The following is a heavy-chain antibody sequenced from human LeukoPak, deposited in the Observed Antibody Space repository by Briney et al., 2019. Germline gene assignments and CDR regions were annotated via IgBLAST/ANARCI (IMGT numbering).Heavy chain of an antibody. CDR3: VKEQAEFYFDY. CDR1: GFTFSRYV. Sequence: GRSLRPSCAASGFTFSRYVMHWVRQAPGQGPEWVAIISRDGTKDYYAESVKGRFSVSRDNSKNTLHLQMNSLRAEDTAVYYCVKEQAEFYFDYWGQGTLVSVSS. V-gene: IGHV3-30*18. D-gene: IGHD6-19*01. CDR2: ISRDGTKD. J-gene: IGHJ4*02.